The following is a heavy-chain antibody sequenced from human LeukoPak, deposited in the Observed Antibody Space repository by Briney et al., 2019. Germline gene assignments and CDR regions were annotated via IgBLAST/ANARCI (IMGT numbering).Heavy chain of an antibody. D-gene: IGHD5-18*01. CDR3: ARSRVDTAMVTSATYYYYYGMDV. CDR2: IIPIFGTA. J-gene: IGHJ6*04. Sequence: ASVKVSCKASGGTFSSYAISWVRQAPGQGLEWMGGIIPIFGTANYAQKFQGRVPITADKSTSTAYMELSSLRSEDTAVYYCARSRVDTAMVTSATYYYYYGMDVWGKGTTVTVSS. V-gene: IGHV1-69*06. CDR1: GGTFSSYA.